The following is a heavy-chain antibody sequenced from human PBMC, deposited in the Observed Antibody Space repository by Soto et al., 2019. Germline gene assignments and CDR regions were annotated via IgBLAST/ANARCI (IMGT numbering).Heavy chain of an antibody. V-gene: IGHV3-11*01. D-gene: IGHD3-22*01. CDR1: GFTFSDSY. J-gene: IGHJ4*02. CDR3: ARDLGYYDSSGYFDY. Sequence: PGGSLRLSCAASGFTFSDSYISWIRQAPGKGLEWVSYISISDSIIYYSDSVKGRFIISRDNAKNSLYLQMNSLRAEDTAVYYCARDLGYYDSSGYFDYWGQGTLVTVSS. CDR2: ISISDSII.